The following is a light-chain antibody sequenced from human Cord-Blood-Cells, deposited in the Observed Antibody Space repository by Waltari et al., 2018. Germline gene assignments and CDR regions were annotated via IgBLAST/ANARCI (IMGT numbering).Light chain of an antibody. CDR2: DNN. J-gene: IGLJ3*02. CDR1: SSNIGNNY. Sequence: QSVLTQPPSVSAAPGQKVTISCSGSSSNIGNNYVSWYQQLPGTAPKHLIYDNNKRPAGIPDLFSGSKSGTSATLGITGLQTGDEADYYCGTWDSSLSAWVFGGGTKLTVL. CDR3: GTWDSSLSAWV. V-gene: IGLV1-51*01.